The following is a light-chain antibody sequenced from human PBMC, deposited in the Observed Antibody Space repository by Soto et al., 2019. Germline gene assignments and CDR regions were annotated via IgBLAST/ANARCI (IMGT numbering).Light chain of an antibody. J-gene: IGLJ1*01. CDR3: SSYTTISTYV. CDR1: SSDVGGYNY. CDR2: DVS. Sequence: QSVLTQPASVSGSPGQSITISCTGTSSDVGGYNYVSWYQQHPGKAPKLMIYDVSNRPSGVSNRFSGSKSANTASLTISGLQAEDEADYDCSSYTTISTYVFGTGTKVTVL. V-gene: IGLV2-14*03.